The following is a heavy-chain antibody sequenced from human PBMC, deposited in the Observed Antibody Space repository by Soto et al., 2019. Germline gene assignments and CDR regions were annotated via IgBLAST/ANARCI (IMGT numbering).Heavy chain of an antibody. CDR3: ARGHYYYATDA. V-gene: IGHV4-30-2*01. CDR2: ISHGGSP. J-gene: IGHJ6*02. Sequence: QLKLQESGSGVVKPSQTLSLTCAVSGGSVSSGVFSWNWIRQPPGQVLEWIGSISHGGSPLYTPARRGGVSIAVDRPTNVTSLNLTSMSPAETAVYFCARGHYYYATDAWGQGTTVTVSS. CDR1: GGSVSSGVFS.